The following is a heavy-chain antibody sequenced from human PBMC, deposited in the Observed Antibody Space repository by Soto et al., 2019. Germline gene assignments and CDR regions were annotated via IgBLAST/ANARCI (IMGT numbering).Heavy chain of an antibody. V-gene: IGHV1-69*01. CDR1: GGTFSSYA. Sequence: QVQLVQSGAEVKKPGSSVKVSCKASGGTFSSYAISWVRQAPGQGLEWMGGIIPIFGTANYAQKLQGRVTITADESTSTAYMERSRLRAEDTAVYYCAITPYDSSGYPLDYWGQGTLVTVSS. CDR3: AITPYDSSGYPLDY. CDR2: IIPIFGTA. J-gene: IGHJ4*02. D-gene: IGHD3-22*01.